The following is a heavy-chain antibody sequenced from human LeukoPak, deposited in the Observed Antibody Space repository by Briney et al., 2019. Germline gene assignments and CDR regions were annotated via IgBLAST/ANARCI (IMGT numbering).Heavy chain of an antibody. CDR1: GFTFSSYG. J-gene: IGHJ4*01. V-gene: IGHV3-30*02. D-gene: IGHD4-17*01. CDR3: AIRGKTTLTTWFDY. CDR2: IRYDGSNK. Sequence: AAESLRLSCAASGFTFSSYGMHWVRHAPGKGLEWVAFIRYDGSNKYYADSVKGRLTISRDNSKNTQYLQKNSLRAEDTAVYYCAIRGKTTLTTWFDYWGQGTLVTVSS.